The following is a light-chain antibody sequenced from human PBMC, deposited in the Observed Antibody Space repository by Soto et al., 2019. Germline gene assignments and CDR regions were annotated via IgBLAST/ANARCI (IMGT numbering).Light chain of an antibody. V-gene: IGKV3-15*01. CDR3: QQYNNWAPYT. Sequence: EIVMTQSPATLSVSPGERATLSCRASQSVNSNLAWYQQKPGQAPSLLIYGASTRATGVPARFSGSGSGTEFTLTLSSQQSEDYAVNNCQQYNNWAPYTFGQGTKLEIK. J-gene: IGKJ2*01. CDR2: GAS. CDR1: QSVNSN.